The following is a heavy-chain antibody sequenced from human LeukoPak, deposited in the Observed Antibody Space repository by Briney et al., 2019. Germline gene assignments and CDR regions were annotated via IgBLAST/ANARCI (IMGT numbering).Heavy chain of an antibody. D-gene: IGHD6-6*01. Sequence: GGSLRLSCAASGFIFRDYEMNWVRQAPGKGLEWVSYISSSASTMHYADSVKGRFTISRDNARNSLSLQMNSLRVEDTAVYYCARVSYSSSYYFDYWGQGALVTVSS. CDR2: ISSSASTM. CDR1: GFIFRDYE. CDR3: ARVSYSSSYYFDY. J-gene: IGHJ4*02. V-gene: IGHV3-48*03.